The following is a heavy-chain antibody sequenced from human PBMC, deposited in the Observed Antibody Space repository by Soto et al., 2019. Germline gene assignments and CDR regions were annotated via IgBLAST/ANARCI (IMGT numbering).Heavy chain of an antibody. CDR3: ARSALRYFDWLHY. J-gene: IGHJ4*02. V-gene: IGHV3-33*01. CDR2: IWYDGSNK. D-gene: IGHD3-9*01. Sequence: PGGSLRLSCAASGFTFSSYGMHWVRQAPGKGLEWVAVIWYDGSNKYYADSVKGRFTISRDNSKNTLYLQMNSLRAEDTAVYYCARSALRYFDWLHYWGQGTLVTVSS. CDR1: GFTFSSYG.